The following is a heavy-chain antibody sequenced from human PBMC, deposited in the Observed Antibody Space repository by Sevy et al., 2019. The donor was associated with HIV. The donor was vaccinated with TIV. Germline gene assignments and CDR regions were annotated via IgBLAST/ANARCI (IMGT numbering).Heavy chain of an antibody. CDR1: GFTFSNAW. Sequence: GGSLRLSCAASGFTFSNAWMSWVRQAPGKGLEWVGRIKSKTDGGTTDYAAPVKGRFTISRDDSKNTLYLQMNSLKTEDTAVYYCTTDRLALPYSSSWEHYHYYYYMDVWGKGTTVTVSS. D-gene: IGHD6-13*01. CDR3: TTDRLALPYSSSWEHYHYYYYMDV. J-gene: IGHJ6*03. V-gene: IGHV3-15*01. CDR2: IKSKTDGGTT.